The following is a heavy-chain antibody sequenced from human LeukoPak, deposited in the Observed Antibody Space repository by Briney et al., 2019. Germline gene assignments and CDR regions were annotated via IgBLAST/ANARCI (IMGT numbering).Heavy chain of an antibody. V-gene: IGHV4-59*08. CDR2: IYYSGST. D-gene: IGHD6-19*01. J-gene: IGHJ4*02. CDR3: ARHAVALAGPTHFDY. CDR1: DGSISSYY. Sequence: PSETLSLTCTVSDGSISSYYWSWIRQPPGKGLEWIGYIYYSGSTNYNPSLKSRVTISVDTSKSQFSLKLSSVTAADTAVYYCARHAVALAGPTHFDYWGQGTLLTVSS.